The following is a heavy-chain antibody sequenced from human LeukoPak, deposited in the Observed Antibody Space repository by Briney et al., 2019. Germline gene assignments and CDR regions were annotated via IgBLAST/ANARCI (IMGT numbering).Heavy chain of an antibody. V-gene: IGHV3-48*02. J-gene: IGHJ4*02. Sequence: GGSLRLSCAASESTFSTYSMSWVRQAPGKRLEWISYISGSSATIYYADSVKGRFTISRDNARNSLFPQMNSLRDEDTAVYYCARAGNYYPGYYFDCWGQGTLVTVSS. CDR1: ESTFSTYS. CDR3: ARAGNYYPGYYFDC. CDR2: ISGSSATI. D-gene: IGHD1-26*01.